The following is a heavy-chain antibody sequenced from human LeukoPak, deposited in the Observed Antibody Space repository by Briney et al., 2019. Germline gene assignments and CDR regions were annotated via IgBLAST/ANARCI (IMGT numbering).Heavy chain of an antibody. J-gene: IGHJ4*02. CDR1: GYIFTSYD. CDR3: ARAGRAGATTPAY. CDR2: MNPNSGNA. Sequence: ASVQVSCKASGYIFTSYDINWVRQATGQGLEWMGWMNPNSGNAGYAQKFQGRVSMTWNSSISTAYMELSSLRFEDTAVYYCARAGRAGATTPAYWGQGTLVTVSS. D-gene: IGHD1-26*01. V-gene: IGHV1-8*01.